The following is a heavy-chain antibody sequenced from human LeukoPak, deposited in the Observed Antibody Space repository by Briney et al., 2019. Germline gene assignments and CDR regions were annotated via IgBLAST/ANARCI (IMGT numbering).Heavy chain of an antibody. V-gene: IGHV3-30*02. J-gene: IGHJ6*03. CDR3: ARRAPYGYCSSTSCYGEVYYYYMDV. Sequence: GGSLRLSCAASGFTFSNYGMHWVRQAPGKGLEWVAFIRYDGSNKYYADSVEGRFTISRDNSKNTLSLQMNSLRAEDTAVYYCARRAPYGYCSSTSCYGEVYYYYMDVWGKGTTVTISS. CDR1: GFTFSNYG. CDR2: IRYDGSNK. D-gene: IGHD2-2*03.